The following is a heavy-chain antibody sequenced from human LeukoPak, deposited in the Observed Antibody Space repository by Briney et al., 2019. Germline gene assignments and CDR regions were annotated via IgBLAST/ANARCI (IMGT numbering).Heavy chain of an antibody. J-gene: IGHJ4*02. D-gene: IGHD2-15*01. V-gene: IGHV1-8*01. Sequence: ASVTVSCKASGYTFTSYDINWVRQATGQGLEWMGWMNPNSGNTGYAEKFQGRVTMTRNTSIGTAYMELSSLRSEDTAVYYCATDRSSSLGQIVDLDYWGQGTLVTVSS. CDR2: MNPNSGNT. CDR3: ATDRSSSLGQIVDLDY. CDR1: GYTFTSYD.